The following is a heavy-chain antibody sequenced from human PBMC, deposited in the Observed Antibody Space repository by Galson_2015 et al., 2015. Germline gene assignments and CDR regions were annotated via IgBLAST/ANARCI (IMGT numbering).Heavy chain of an antibody. J-gene: IGHJ6*02. CDR3: ARDWDPTYSYALYYYYGMDV. CDR1: GFTFSSYG. CDR2: IWYDGSNK. V-gene: IGHV3-33*01. Sequence: SLRLSCAASGFTFSSYGMHWVRQAPGKGLEWVAVIWYDGSNKYYADSVKGRFTISRDNSKNTLYLQMNSLRAEDTAVYYCARDWDPTYSYALYYYYGMDVWGQGTTVTVSS. D-gene: IGHD5-18*01.